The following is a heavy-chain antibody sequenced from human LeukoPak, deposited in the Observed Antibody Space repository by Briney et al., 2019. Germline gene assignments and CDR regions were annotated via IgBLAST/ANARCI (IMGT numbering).Heavy chain of an antibody. Sequence: SETLSLTCTVSGGSVSSGSYYWSWIRQPPGMGLEWIGYIYYSGSTNYNPSVKSRVTISVDTSKNQFSLKLSSVTAADTAVYYCARARYYDFWSGYLSGYYGMDVWGQGTTVTVSS. CDR1: GGSVSSGSYY. J-gene: IGHJ6*02. CDR3: ARARYYDFWSGYLSGYYGMDV. V-gene: IGHV4-61*01. D-gene: IGHD3-3*01. CDR2: IYYSGST.